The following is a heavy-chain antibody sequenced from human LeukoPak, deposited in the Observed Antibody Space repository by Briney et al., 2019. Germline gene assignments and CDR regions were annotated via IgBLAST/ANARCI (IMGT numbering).Heavy chain of an antibody. V-gene: IGHV3-7*05. J-gene: IGHJ4*02. D-gene: IGHD5-18*01. Sequence: PGGSLRLSCAASGFSFTTYWMSWVRQAPGKGLEWVANINQDGSGKYYVDSVKGRFTISRDNAKDSLHLQMTSLRAEDTAVYYCARGFSYSEDYFDYWGQGTLVTVSS. CDR1: GFSFTTYW. CDR3: ARGFSYSEDYFDY. CDR2: INQDGSGK.